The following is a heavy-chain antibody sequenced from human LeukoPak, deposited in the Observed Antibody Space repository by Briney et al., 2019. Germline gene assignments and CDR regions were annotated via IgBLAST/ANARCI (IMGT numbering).Heavy chain of an antibody. V-gene: IGHV4-39*07. CDR1: GGSISSSSYY. Sequence: SETLSLTCTVSGGSISSSSYYWGGIRQPPGKGLEWIGSIYYSGSTYYNPSLKSRVTISVDTSKNQFSLKLSSVTAADTAVYYCARDRRYYYGSGTSYGWFDPWGQGTLVTVSS. CDR3: ARDRRYYYGSGTSYGWFDP. D-gene: IGHD3-10*01. J-gene: IGHJ5*02. CDR2: IYYSGST.